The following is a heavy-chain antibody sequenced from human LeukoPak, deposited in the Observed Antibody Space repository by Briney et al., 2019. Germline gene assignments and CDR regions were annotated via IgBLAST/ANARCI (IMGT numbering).Heavy chain of an antibody. J-gene: IGHJ4*02. Sequence: ASVKVSCKVSGYTLTELSMHWVRQAPGKGLEWMGGFDPEDGETIYAQKFQGRVTMTEDTSTDTAYMELSSLRSEVTAVYYCATDSSGWPYFYFDYWGQGTLVTVSS. V-gene: IGHV1-24*01. CDR1: GYTLTELS. D-gene: IGHD6-19*01. CDR2: FDPEDGET. CDR3: ATDSSGWPYFYFDY.